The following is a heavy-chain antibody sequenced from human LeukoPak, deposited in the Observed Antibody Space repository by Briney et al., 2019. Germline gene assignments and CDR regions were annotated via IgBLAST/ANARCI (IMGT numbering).Heavy chain of an antibody. J-gene: IGHJ4*02. V-gene: IGHV3-30-3*01. D-gene: IGHD4-17*01. CDR1: GFTFSNYA. CDR2: ISYDGGNK. Sequence: PGRSLRLSCAASGFTFSNYAMHWVRQAPGKGLEWVAVISYDGGNKYYADSVKGRFTISRDNSKNTLYLQMNSLRAEDTAVYYCAREWMATVTTPQVGRDYWGQGTLVTVSS. CDR3: AREWMATVTTPQVGRDY.